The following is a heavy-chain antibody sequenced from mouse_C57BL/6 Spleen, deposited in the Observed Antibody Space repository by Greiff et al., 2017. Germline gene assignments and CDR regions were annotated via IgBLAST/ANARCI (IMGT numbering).Heavy chain of an antibody. D-gene: IGHD2-2*01. J-gene: IGHJ3*01. CDR2: ISSGGSYT. CDR3: ARHGYGYDAWFAY. V-gene: IGHV5-6*01. Sequence: EVQVVESGGDLVKPGGSLKLSCAASGFTFSSYGMSWVRQTPDKRLEWVATISSGGSYTYYPDSVKGRFTISRDNAKNTLYLQISSLKSEDTAMYYCARHGYGYDAWFAYWGQGTLVTVSA. CDR1: GFTFSSYG.